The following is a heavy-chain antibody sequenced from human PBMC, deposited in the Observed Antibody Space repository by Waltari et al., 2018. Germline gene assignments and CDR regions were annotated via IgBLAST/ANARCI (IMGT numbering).Heavy chain of an antibody. CDR3: VSGSAHFDY. D-gene: IGHD3-10*01. V-gene: IGHV1-69*14. Sequence: QVQLVQSGAEVKKPGSSVKGSCKASGGTFSSYAISWVRQAPGQGLEWMGGSFPIFGTANYAQKCQGRVTITAEKSTSTAYMELGSLRSEDTAVYYCVSGSAHFDYWGQGTLVTVSS. J-gene: IGHJ4*02. CDR2: SFPIFGTA. CDR1: GGTFSSYA.